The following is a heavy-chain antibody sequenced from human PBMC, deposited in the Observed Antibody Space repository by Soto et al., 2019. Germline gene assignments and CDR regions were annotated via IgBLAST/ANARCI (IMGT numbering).Heavy chain of an antibody. Sequence: EVQLVESGGGLVQPGGSLRLSCAASGVTVSSNYMSWVRQAPGKGLEWVSVIYSGGSTYYADSVNGRFTISRDNSKNALYLQMTSLRAEDTAVYYCARHGYNYGGGYFDYWGQGTLVTVSS. J-gene: IGHJ4*02. CDR3: ARHGYNYGGGYFDY. CDR1: GVTVSSNY. D-gene: IGHD5-18*01. CDR2: IYSGGST. V-gene: IGHV3-66*04.